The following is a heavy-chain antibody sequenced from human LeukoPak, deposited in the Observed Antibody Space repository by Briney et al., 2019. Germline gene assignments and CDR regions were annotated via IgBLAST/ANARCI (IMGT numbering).Heavy chain of an antibody. CDR2: ISAYNGNT. D-gene: IGHD2-15*01. J-gene: IGHJ4*02. CDR1: GYTFTSYD. V-gene: IGHV1-18*01. Sequence: ASVKVSCKASGYTFTSYDISWVRQAPGQGLEWMGWISAYNGNTNYAQKLQGRVTMTTDTSTSTAYMELRSLRSDDTAVYYCVLDVVVAATKRFDYWGQGTLVTVSS. CDR3: VLDVVVAATKRFDY.